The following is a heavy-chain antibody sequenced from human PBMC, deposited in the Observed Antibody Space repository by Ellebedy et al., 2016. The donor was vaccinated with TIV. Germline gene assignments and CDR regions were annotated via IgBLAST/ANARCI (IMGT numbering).Heavy chain of an antibody. CDR1: GGSVSSGSYY. CDR3: AVGGSYPYYYYYYMDV. V-gene: IGHV4-61*01. Sequence: SETLSLXCTVSGGSVSSGSYYWSWIRQPPGKGLEWIGYIYYSGSTNYNPSLKSRVTISVDTSKNQFSLKLSSVTAADTAVYYCAVGGSYPYYYYYYMDVWGKGTTVTVSS. J-gene: IGHJ6*03. CDR2: IYYSGST. D-gene: IGHD1-26*01.